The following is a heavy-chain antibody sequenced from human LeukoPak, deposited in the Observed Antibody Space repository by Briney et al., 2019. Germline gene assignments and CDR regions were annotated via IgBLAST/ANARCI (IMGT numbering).Heavy chain of an antibody. CDR3: ARGHSYDFWSGHPNWFDP. CDR1: GFTFSSYG. Sequence: GGSLRLSCAASGFTFSSYGMHWVRQAPGKGLEWVSYISSSSSTIYYADSVKGRFTISRDNAKNSLYLQMNSLRAEDTAVYYCARGHSYDFWSGHPNWFDPWGQGTLVTVSS. CDR2: ISSSSSTI. V-gene: IGHV3-48*01. J-gene: IGHJ5*02. D-gene: IGHD3-3*01.